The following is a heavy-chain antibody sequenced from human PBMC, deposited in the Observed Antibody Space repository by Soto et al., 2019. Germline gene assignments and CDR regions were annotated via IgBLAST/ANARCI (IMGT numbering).Heavy chain of an antibody. CDR3: VKNSGWFNT. D-gene: IGHD3-10*01. J-gene: IGHJ5*02. CDR1: GFTFVTTD. V-gene: IGHV3-23*01. CDR2: IDGSGGIT. Sequence: GGSLRLSCAASGFTFVTTDMSWVRQAPGEGLEWVSTIDGSGGITYYADSVKGRFTISRDNSRNTVYLQMNSLRGDDTALYYCVKNSGWFNTWGQGALVTVSS.